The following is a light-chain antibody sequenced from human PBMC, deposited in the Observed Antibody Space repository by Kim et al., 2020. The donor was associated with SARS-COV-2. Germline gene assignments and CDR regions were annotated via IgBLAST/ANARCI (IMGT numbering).Light chain of an antibody. V-gene: IGLV3-21*04. CDR3: QVWDSSSDHVV. J-gene: IGLJ2*01. CDR2: YDS. CDR1: SIGSKS. Sequence: SYELTQPPSVSVAPGKPARITCGGDSIGSKSVHWYQQKPGQAPVLIMYYDSDRPARIPARFSGSNSGNTATLTIRGVEAGDEADYYCQVWDSSSDHVVFGGGTQLTVL.